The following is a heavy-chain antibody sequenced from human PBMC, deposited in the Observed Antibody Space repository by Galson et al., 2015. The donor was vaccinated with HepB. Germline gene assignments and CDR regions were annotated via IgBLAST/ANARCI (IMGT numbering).Heavy chain of an antibody. V-gene: IGHV3-7*03. J-gene: IGHJ4*02. CDR3: ARAPLRLLADY. Sequence: SLRLSCAASGFTFSSYWMSWVRQAPGKGLEWVANIKQDGSEKYYVDSVKGRFTISRDNAKDSLYLQMNSLRAEDTAVYYCARAPLRLLADYWGQGTLVTVSS. D-gene: IGHD2-15*01. CDR1: GFTFSSYW. CDR2: IKQDGSEK.